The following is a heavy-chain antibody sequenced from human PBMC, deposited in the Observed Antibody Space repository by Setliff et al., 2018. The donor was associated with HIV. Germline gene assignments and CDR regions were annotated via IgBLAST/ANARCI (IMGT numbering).Heavy chain of an antibody. V-gene: IGHV3-48*01. CDR3: ARASFPRYCSITSCFEKGWFDP. Sequence: AGGSLRLSCAASGFTFSSYSMSWVRQAPGKGLEWVSYITSSSDTIYYADSVKGRFTISRDNARNSLYLQMNSLRAEDTAVYYCARASFPRYCSITSCFEKGWFDPWGQGTLVTVSS. D-gene: IGHD2-2*01. CDR1: GFTFSSYS. J-gene: IGHJ5*02. CDR2: ITSSSDTI.